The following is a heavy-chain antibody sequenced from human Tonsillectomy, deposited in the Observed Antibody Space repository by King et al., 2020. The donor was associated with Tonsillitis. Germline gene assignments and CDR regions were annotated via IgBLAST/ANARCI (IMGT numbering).Heavy chain of an antibody. CDR1: GGFISSYY. V-gene: IGHV4-59*01. Sequence: QLQESGPGLVKPSETLSLTCTVSGGFISSYYWSWFRQPPGKGLEWIGYIYYSGSTNYNPSLKSRVTISVDTSKNQFSLKLSSVTAADTAVYYCASTTLSGPHDILTGYYFDSWGQGTLVTVSS. D-gene: IGHD3-9*01. CDR3: ASTTLSGPHDILTGYYFDS. J-gene: IGHJ4*02. CDR2: IYYSGST.